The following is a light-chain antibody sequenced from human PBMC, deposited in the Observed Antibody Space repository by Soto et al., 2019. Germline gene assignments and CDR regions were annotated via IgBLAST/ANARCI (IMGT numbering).Light chain of an antibody. CDR1: QNIRIY. Sequence: DIPLTQSHSSLSASVGARVPTXCRASQNIRIYLNWYQQKPGKAPMLLIYAASSLQSGVPSRFGGSGSGTDFTLTITSLQPEDFATYYCQQSYSTPTFGGGTKVDIK. CDR2: AAS. CDR3: QQSYSTPT. V-gene: IGKV1-39*01. J-gene: IGKJ4*01.